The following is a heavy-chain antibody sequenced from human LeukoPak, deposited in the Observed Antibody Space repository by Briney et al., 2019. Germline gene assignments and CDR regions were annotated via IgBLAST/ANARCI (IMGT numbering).Heavy chain of an antibody. CDR3: ARDSGDIVVVPAALSV. V-gene: IGHV1-2*02. CDR2: INPNSGGT. D-gene: IGHD2-2*01. Sequence: ASVKVSCKASGYTFTGYYMHWARQAPGQGLEWMGWINPNSGGTNYAQKFQGRVTMTRDTSISTAYMELSRLRSDDTAVYYCARDSGDIVVVPAALSVWGKGTTVTVSS. J-gene: IGHJ6*04. CDR1: GYTFTGYY.